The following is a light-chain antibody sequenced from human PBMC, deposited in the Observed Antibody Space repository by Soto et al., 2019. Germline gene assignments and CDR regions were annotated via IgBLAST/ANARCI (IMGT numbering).Light chain of an antibody. V-gene: IGLV2-14*01. J-gene: IGLJ2*01. CDR1: SSDVGGYNY. Sequence: QLVLTQPASVSGSPGQSITISCTGTSSDVGGYNYVSWYQQHPGKVPKVLIYEVSVRPSGVSNRFSGSKSGNMASLTISGLQAEDEADYYCSSYTSSSSVVFGGGTKLTVL. CDR3: SSYTSSSSVV. CDR2: EVS.